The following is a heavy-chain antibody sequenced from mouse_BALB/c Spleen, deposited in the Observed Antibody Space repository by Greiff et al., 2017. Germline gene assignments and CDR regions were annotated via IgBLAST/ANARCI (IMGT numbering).Heavy chain of an antibody. CDR3: ARGGVRFDY. Sequence: DVMLVESGGGLVQPGGSLKLSCAASGFTFSSYGMSWVRQTPDKRLELVATINSNGGSTYYPDSVKGRFTISRDNAKNTLYLQMSSLKSEDTAMYYCARGGVRFDYWGQGTTLTVSS. CDR2: INSNGGST. V-gene: IGHV5-6-3*01. J-gene: IGHJ2*01. CDR1: GFTFSSYG.